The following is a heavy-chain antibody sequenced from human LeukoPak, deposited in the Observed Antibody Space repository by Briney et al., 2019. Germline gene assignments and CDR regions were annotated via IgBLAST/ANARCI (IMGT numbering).Heavy chain of an antibody. CDR3: ARYSGSYFDY. Sequence: GGSLRLSCAASGFTFSSYSMNWVRQAPGKGLEWVSSISSSRSYINYADSVKGRFTISRDNAKNSLYLQMNSLRAEDTAVYYCARYSGSYFDYWGQGTLVTVSS. V-gene: IGHV3-21*01. D-gene: IGHD1-26*01. CDR2: ISSSRSYI. CDR1: GFTFSSYS. J-gene: IGHJ4*02.